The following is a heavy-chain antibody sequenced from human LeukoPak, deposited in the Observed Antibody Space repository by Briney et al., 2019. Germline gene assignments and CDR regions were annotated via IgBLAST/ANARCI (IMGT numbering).Heavy chain of an antibody. CDR3: ARSHYQSSGYFDQDAFDI. V-gene: IGHV3-72*01. CDR1: GFTFSDHY. D-gene: IGHD3-22*01. J-gene: IGHJ3*02. Sequence: GGSLRLSCAASGFTFSDHYMDWVRQAPGAGLERVGRTRNKVNSYTTEYAASVKGRFTISRDDSKNSLYLQMNSLRTEDTAVYYCARSHYQSSGYFDQDAFDIWGQGTMVAVSS. CDR2: TRNKVNSYTT.